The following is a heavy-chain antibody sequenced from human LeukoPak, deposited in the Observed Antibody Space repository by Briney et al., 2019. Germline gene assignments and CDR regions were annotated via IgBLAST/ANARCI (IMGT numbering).Heavy chain of an antibody. V-gene: IGHV4-61*01. J-gene: IGHJ5*02. CDR2: IYYSGST. Sequence: PSETLSLTCTVSGGSVSSGSYYWRWIRQPPGKGLEWIGYIYYSGSTNYNPSLKSRVTISVDTPKNQFSLKLSSVTAADTAVYYCARDSAINWFDPWGQGTLVTVSS. CDR3: ARDSAINWFDP. CDR1: GGSVSSGSYY.